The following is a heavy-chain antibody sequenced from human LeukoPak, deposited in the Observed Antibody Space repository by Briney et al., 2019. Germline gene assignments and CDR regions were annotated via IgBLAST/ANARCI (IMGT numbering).Heavy chain of an antibody. CDR1: GFTFSSYA. Sequence: SGGSLRLSCAASGFTFSSYAMSWVRQAPGKGLEWVSAISGSGGSTYYADSVKGRFTISRDNSKNTLYLQMNSLRAEDTAVYYCAKGLGLMIVVVIKTFDYWGQGTLVTVSS. CDR3: AKGLGLMIVVVIKTFDY. D-gene: IGHD3-22*01. CDR2: ISGSGGST. J-gene: IGHJ4*02. V-gene: IGHV3-23*01.